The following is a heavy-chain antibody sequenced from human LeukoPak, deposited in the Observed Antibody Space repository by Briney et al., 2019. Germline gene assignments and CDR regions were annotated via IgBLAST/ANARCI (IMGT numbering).Heavy chain of an antibody. CDR2: FDPEDGET. V-gene: IGHV1-24*01. J-gene: IGHJ4*02. D-gene: IGHD4-23*01. CDR3: ARDTLDYGGNSGFDY. CDR1: GYTLTELS. Sequence: ASVTVSCTVSGYTLTELSMHWVRQAPGKGLEWMGGFDPEDGETIYAQKFQGRVTMTEDTSTDTAYMELSSLRSEDTAVYYCARDTLDYGGNSGFDYWGQGTLVTVSS.